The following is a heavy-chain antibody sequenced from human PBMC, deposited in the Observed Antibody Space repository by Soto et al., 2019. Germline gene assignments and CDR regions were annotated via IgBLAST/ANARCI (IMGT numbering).Heavy chain of an antibody. CDR1: GGSISSSSYY. CDR2: IYYSGST. J-gene: IGHJ4*02. Sequence: SETLSLTCTVSGGSISSSSYYWGWIRQPPGKGLEWIGSIYYSGSTYYNPSLNSRVTISVDTSKNQFSLKLSSVTAADTAVYYCARHSGYDFWSGYYFDYWGQGTLVTVSS. D-gene: IGHD3-3*01. V-gene: IGHV4-39*01. CDR3: ARHSGYDFWSGYYFDY.